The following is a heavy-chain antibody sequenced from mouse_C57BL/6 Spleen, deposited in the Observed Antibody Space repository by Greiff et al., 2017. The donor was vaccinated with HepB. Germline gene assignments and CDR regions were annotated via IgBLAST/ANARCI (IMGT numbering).Heavy chain of an antibody. J-gene: IGHJ4*01. CDR3: ARPYGSLYAMDY. V-gene: IGHV1-72*01. CDR2: IDPNSGGT. Sequence: QQSCKASGYTFTSYWMHWVKQRPGRGLEWIGRIDPNSGGTKYNEKFKSKATLTVDKPSSTAYMQLSSLTSEDSAVYYCARPYGSLYAMDYWGQGTSVTVSS. CDR1: GYTFTSYW. D-gene: IGHD1-1*01.